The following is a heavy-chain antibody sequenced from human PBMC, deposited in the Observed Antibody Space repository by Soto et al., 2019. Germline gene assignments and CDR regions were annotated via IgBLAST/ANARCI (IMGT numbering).Heavy chain of an antibody. D-gene: IGHD3-3*01. J-gene: IGHJ6*02. V-gene: IGHV4-4*02. Sequence: SEPLSLTCAVSVGSISSSNWCSCVRQPPWKGLEWIGEIYHSGSTNYNPSLKSRVTISVDKSKNQFSLKLSSVTAADTAVYYCARDTSVWSGYGMDVWGQGTTVTVSS. CDR1: VGSISSSNW. CDR3: ARDTSVWSGYGMDV. CDR2: IYHSGST.